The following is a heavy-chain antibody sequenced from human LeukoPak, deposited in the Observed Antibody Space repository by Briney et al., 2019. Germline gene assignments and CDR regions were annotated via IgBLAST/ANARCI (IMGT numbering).Heavy chain of an antibody. V-gene: IGHV1-46*01. Sequence: ASVKVSCKASGYTFTSYYIHWVRQAPGQGLEWMGIINPSGGSTSYAQKFQGRVTMTRDMSTNTVYMELSSLRSEDTAVYYCARESSAVAAGHYWGQGTQVTVSS. J-gene: IGHJ4*02. CDR2: INPSGGST. CDR1: GYTFTSYY. D-gene: IGHD6-19*01. CDR3: ARESSAVAAGHY.